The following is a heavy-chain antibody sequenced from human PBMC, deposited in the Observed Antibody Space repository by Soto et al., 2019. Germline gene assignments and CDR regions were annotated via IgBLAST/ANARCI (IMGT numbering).Heavy chain of an antibody. V-gene: IGHV3-21*01. CDR1: GFTFSTYT. CDR2: ISSGSNYI. Sequence: GGSLRLSCAASGFTFSTYTMNWVRQTPGKGLEWVSSISSGSNYIYYADSLKGRFTISRDNAKNSLYLQMNSLRAEDTAVYYCARDAPVKRGSYSRGYYFDYWGQGTLVTVSS. CDR3: ARDAPVKRGSYSRGYYFDY. D-gene: IGHD1-26*01. J-gene: IGHJ4*02.